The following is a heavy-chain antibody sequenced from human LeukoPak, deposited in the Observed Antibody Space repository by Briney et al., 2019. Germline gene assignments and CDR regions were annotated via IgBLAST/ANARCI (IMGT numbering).Heavy chain of an antibody. D-gene: IGHD5-24*01. V-gene: IGHV3-15*01. Sequence: GGSLRLSCVPSGVPFSAAWMSWVRQAPGKGLEWVGRITHDGTTDYAAPVKGRFSISRDNSKNTFHLQMNSMKTEDTSMYYCTWMATIFTVDSWGQGALVIVSS. CDR3: TWMATIFTVDS. CDR2: ITHDGTT. CDR1: GVPFSAAW. J-gene: IGHJ4*02.